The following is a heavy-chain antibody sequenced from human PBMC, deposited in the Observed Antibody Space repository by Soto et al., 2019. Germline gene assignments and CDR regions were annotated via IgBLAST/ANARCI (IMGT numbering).Heavy chain of an antibody. CDR3: VRDYYDNLTGPKPFDY. CDR1: GYSFSNFA. CDR2: INTGNGNT. Sequence: ASVKVSCKASGYSFSNFAIHWVRQAPGQRLEWMGWINTGNGNTKYSQKLQGRVTITRDTSASTAYMEVSSLRSEGTAVYYCVRDYYDNLTGPKPFDYWGPGTLVTVSS. J-gene: IGHJ4*02. D-gene: IGHD3-9*01. V-gene: IGHV1-3*04.